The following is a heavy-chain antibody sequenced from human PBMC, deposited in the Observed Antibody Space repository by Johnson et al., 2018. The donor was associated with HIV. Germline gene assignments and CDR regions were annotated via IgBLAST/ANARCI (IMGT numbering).Heavy chain of an antibody. V-gene: IGHV3-9*01. D-gene: IGHD3-3*01. CDR1: RLTVSNNY. CDR3: AKDSGATARSGAFDI. J-gene: IGHJ3*02. CDR2: ICWNSANL. Sequence: EVHLVESGGGLVQPGGSLRLSCAASRLTVSNNYMSWLRQAPGKGLEWVSGICWNSANLDYADSVKGRFTISRDNAKNSLYLQMNSLRAEDTALYYCAKDSGATARSGAFDIWGQGTMVTVSS.